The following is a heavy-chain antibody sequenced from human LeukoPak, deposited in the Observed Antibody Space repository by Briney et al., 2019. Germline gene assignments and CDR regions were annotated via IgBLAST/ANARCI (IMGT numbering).Heavy chain of an antibody. Sequence: ASVKVSCKASGYTLTGYYMHWVRQAPGQGLEWMGRINPNSGGTNYAQKFQGRVTMTRDTSISTAYMELSRLRSDDTAVYYCARDDRDGYFFQFDYWGQGTLVTVSS. D-gene: IGHD5-24*01. V-gene: IGHV1-2*06. J-gene: IGHJ4*02. CDR2: INPNSGGT. CDR3: ARDDRDGYFFQFDY. CDR1: GYTLTGYY.